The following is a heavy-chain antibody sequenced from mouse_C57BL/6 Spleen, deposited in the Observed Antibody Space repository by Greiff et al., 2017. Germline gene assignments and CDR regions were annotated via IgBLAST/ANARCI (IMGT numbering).Heavy chain of an antibody. CDR1: GYTFTSYW. Sequence: QVQLQQPGAELVRPGSSVKLSCKASGYTFTSYWMHWVKQRPIQGLEWIGNIDPSDSETHYNQKFKDKATLTVDKSSSTAYMQLSSLTSEDSEVYYCARGGVYSNNVGYYLDYWGQGTTLTVSS. CDR2: IDPSDSET. J-gene: IGHJ2*01. V-gene: IGHV1-52*01. CDR3: ARGGVYSNNVGYYLDY. D-gene: IGHD2-5*01.